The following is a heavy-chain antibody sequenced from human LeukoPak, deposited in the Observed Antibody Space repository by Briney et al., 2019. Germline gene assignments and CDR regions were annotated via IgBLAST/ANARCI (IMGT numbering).Heavy chain of an antibody. D-gene: IGHD3-22*01. CDR3: ARGPSNYYDSSGPGPDFDY. V-gene: IGHV4-31*03. J-gene: IGHJ4*02. CDR1: GGSISSGGYY. CDR2: IYYSGST. Sequence: PLETLSLTCTVSGGSISSGGYYWSWIRQHPGKGLEWIGYIYYSGSTYYNPSLKSRVTISVDTSKNQFSLKLSSVTAADTAVYYCARGPSNYYDSSGPGPDFDYWGQGTLVTVSS.